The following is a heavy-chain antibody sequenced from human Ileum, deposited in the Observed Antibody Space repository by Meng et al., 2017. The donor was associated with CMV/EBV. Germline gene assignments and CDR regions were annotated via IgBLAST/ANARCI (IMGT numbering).Heavy chain of an antibody. CDR1: GFSFSTYA. CDR2: ISGSGGSI. Sequence: GEFLKISCAASGFSFSTYAMSWVRQAPGKGLEWVSGISGSGGSIHYADTVKGRFTIARDNSKNTLSLQMSSLRADDTALYYCAKDMGFVVLVGASHWGQGALVTVSS. V-gene: IGHV3-23*01. CDR3: AKDMGFVVLVGASH. J-gene: IGHJ4*02. D-gene: IGHD2-15*01.